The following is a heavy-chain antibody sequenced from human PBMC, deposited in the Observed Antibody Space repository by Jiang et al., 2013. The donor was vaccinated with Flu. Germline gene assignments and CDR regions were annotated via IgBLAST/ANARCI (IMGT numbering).Heavy chain of an antibody. Sequence: GAEVKKPGESLKISCQVSGYTFSTFWIGWVRQMPGKGPECMGIIYPGDSDTRYNPSFQGQVTISADKSLSTAYLQWSSLKASDTGIYYCARRPFHGTPDYWGQGTLVTVSS. CDR3: ARRPFHGTPDY. J-gene: IGHJ4*02. V-gene: IGHV5-51*01. D-gene: IGHD1-1*01. CDR2: IYPGDSDT. CDR1: GYTFSTFW.